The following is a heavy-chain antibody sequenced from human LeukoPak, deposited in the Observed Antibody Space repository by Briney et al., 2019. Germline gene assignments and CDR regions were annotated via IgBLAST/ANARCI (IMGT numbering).Heavy chain of an antibody. CDR2: IYTSGST. V-gene: IGHV4-4*07. Sequence: SETLSLTCTVSGGSISSYYWSWIRQPAGKGLEWIGRIYTSGSTNYNPSLKSRVTMSVDTSKNQFSLKLSSVTAADTAVYYCARDEQDTAMDPHNWFDPWGQGTLVTVSS. J-gene: IGHJ5*02. CDR1: GGSISSYY. CDR3: ARDEQDTAMDPHNWFDP. D-gene: IGHD5-18*01.